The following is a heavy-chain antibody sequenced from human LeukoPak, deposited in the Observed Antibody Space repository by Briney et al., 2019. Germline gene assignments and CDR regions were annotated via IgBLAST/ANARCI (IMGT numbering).Heavy chain of an antibody. J-gene: IGHJ4*02. CDR3: AKGPLLWD. D-gene: IGHD2/OR15-2a*01. Sequence: GGSLRLSCAASGFTFRSSAMSWVRQAPGEGLEWVLSISGSGGNTYYAVSVKGRFTISRDNSKNTLYLQMNSMRADDTAVYYCAKGPLLWDWGQGTLVTVSS. V-gene: IGHV3-23*01. CDR2: ISGSGGNT. CDR1: GFTFRSSA.